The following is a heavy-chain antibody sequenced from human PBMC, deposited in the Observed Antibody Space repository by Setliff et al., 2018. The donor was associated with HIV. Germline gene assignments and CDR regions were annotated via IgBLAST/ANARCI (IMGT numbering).Heavy chain of an antibody. J-gene: IGHJ4*02. Sequence: GGSLRLSCEISGFSVGDNCMTWVRQTPKMGLEWVSLIYAAGATYYADSVEGRFTISRDTSTNTLYLQMHSLRADDTAVYYCAKGSGFHDYWGQGTRVTVSS. V-gene: IGHV3-53*01. CDR2: IYAAGAT. CDR1: GFSVGDNC. D-gene: IGHD6-19*01. CDR3: AKGSGFHDY.